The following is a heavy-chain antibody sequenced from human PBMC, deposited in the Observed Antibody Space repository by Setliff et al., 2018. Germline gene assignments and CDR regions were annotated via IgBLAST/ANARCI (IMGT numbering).Heavy chain of an antibody. CDR1: GFMFSTYA. CDR2: MSGGSST. J-gene: IGHJ6*02. V-gene: IGHV3-23*03. CDR3: STAEGDSSSFYHNMDV. D-gene: IGHD6-6*01. Sequence: GGSLRLSCAASGFMFSTYAMSWVRQAPGKGLEWVSLMSGGSSTQYADSVRGRFTISRDDSKSTLYLQMSSLKTEDTAVYYCSTAEGDSSSFYHNMDVWGQGSTVTVSS.